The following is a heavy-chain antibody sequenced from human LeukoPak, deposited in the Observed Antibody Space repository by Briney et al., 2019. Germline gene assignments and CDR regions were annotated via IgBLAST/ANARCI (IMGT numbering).Heavy chain of an antibody. J-gene: IGHJ6*02. V-gene: IGHV3-23*01. CDR3: AKASLIVVDYHYYGMDV. Sequence: GGSLRLSCAASGFTFSSYGMHWVRQAPGKGLEWVSGISGTGGATYYADSVKGRFTMSRDNSKNTLYLQMNSLRAEDTAVYYCAKASLIVVDYHYYGMDVWGQGTTVAVSS. CDR1: GFTFSSYG. CDR2: ISGTGGAT. D-gene: IGHD3-22*01.